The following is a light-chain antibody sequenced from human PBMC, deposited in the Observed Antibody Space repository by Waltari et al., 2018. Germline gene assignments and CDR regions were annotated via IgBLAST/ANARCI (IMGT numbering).Light chain of an antibody. CDR2: WAS. CDR1: QSVLYSSNNKND. J-gene: IGKJ2*01. Sequence: DIVMTQSPDSLAVSLGERATINCKSSQSVLYSSNNKNDLAWYQQKPGQTPKLLIYWASTRESGVPDRFSGSGSGTDFTLTISSLQAEDVAVYYCQQYYSIPYTFGQGTKLEIK. V-gene: IGKV4-1*01. CDR3: QQYYSIPYT.